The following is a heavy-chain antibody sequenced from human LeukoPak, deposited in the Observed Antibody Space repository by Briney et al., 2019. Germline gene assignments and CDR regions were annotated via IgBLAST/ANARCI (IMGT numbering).Heavy chain of an antibody. CDR1: GDSIRNYC. V-gene: IGHV4-4*09. CDR2: IYTSGTS. D-gene: IGHD3-3*01. CDR3: ATSYDVKTAPYDL. Sequence: SETLSLTCTVSGDSIRNYCWSWVRQPPGKGLEWIGFIYTSGTSDYNPSLKSRVSMSVDTSKNQVSMELRSLTAADTALYYCATSYDVKTAPYDLWGQGTLVTVSS. J-gene: IGHJ5*02.